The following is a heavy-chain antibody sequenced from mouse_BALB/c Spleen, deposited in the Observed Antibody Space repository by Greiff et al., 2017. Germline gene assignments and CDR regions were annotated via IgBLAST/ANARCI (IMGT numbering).Heavy chain of an antibody. Sequence: QVQLQQSGAELVRPGTSVKVSCKASGYAFTNYLIEWVKQRPGQGLEWIGVINPGSGGTNYNGKFKGKATLTADKSSSTAYMQLSSLTSDDSAVYFCARYDGYYVDYAMDYWGQGTSVTVSS. D-gene: IGHD2-3*01. J-gene: IGHJ4*01. CDR3: ARYDGYYVDYAMDY. V-gene: IGHV1-54*01. CDR2: INPGSGGT. CDR1: GYAFTNYL.